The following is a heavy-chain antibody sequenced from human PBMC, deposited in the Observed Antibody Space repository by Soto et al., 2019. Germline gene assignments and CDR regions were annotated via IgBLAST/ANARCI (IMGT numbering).Heavy chain of an antibody. J-gene: IGHJ4*02. D-gene: IGHD7-27*01. CDR3: ARGTGDGTFDF. CDR2: INAGYGNT. Sequence: ASVKVSCKASGYTFSSYAMHWVRQAPGQRLEWMGWINAGYGNTKSSQKFQDRVTISRDTSASTAYMELTSLRSEDTAVYYCARGTGDGTFDFWGQGTLVTVSS. CDR1: GYTFSSYA. V-gene: IGHV1-3*01.